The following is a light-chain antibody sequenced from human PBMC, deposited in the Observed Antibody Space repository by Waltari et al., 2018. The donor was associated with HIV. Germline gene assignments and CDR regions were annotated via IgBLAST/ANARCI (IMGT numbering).Light chain of an antibody. V-gene: IGKV2-28*01. CDR3: MQTLRRPWT. J-gene: IGKJ1*01. CDR2: LAT. Sequence: VMNQSPRYLPVTFGEPASISCASNESVRHENGFKYLDWYLQRPGGPPQLLIQLATCRAFGVPTRCGGSASGSNFTLTISRVEAGYVGLYYGMQTLRRPWTFGQGTRV. CDR1: ESVRHENGFKY.